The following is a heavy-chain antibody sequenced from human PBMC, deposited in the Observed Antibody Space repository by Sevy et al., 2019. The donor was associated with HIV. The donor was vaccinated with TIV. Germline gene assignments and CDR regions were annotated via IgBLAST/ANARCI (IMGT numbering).Heavy chain of an antibody. CDR2: MSGRGGST. Sequence: GGSLRLSCAASGFSFGTHAMSWVRQAPGKGLEWVSGMSGRGGSTGYADSVKGRFTISRDNSKNTLFLQMNSLRAEDAAVYYCARCRVAAADYYFDYWGQGTLVTVSS. CDR3: ARCRVAAADYYFDY. J-gene: IGHJ4*02. CDR1: GFSFGTHA. D-gene: IGHD6-13*01. V-gene: IGHV3-23*01.